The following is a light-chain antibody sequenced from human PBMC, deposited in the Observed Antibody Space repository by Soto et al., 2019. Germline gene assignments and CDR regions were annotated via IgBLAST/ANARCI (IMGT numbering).Light chain of an antibody. CDR3: QQAHSFPYT. Sequence: DIPMTQSPATLAASVGDRVSLTCRASQSIDTWLAWYQQKPGKAPKLLIYAASSLQSGVPSRFSGSGSGTDFTLTITSLQPEDFATYYCQQAHSFPYTFGQGTKLRIK. CDR2: AAS. CDR1: QSIDTW. V-gene: IGKV1-12*01. J-gene: IGKJ2*01.